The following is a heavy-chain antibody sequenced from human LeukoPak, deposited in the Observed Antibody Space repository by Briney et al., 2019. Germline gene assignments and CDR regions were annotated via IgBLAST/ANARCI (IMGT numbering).Heavy chain of an antibody. CDR3: ARQAAQTYDY. Sequence: PSETLSLTCTVSGGSINGGNYYWTWLRQPAGKGLEWIGRISPSGSTNHNPSLTSRVTISVDTSKNQFSLKLNFVTAADTAVYYCARQAAQTYDYWGQGILVTVSS. J-gene: IGHJ4*02. CDR2: ISPSGST. V-gene: IGHV4-61*02. CDR1: GGSINGGNYY.